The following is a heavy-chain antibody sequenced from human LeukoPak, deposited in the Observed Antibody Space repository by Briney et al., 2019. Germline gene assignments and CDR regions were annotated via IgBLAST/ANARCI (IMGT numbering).Heavy chain of an antibody. V-gene: IGHV4-4*07. Sequence: SETLSLTCTVSGASISGYSWNWIRQPAGKGLEWIGRIYTSGSTKYNTSLKSRVTMSVDTSKNQFFLKLSSVTAADTAVYYCARATSSHYYYFDYWGQGTLVTVSS. CDR1: GASISGYS. D-gene: IGHD3-22*01. CDR2: IYTSGST. J-gene: IGHJ4*02. CDR3: ARATSSHYYYFDY.